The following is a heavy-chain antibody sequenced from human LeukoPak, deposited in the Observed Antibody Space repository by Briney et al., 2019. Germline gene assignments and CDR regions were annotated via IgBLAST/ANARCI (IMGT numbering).Heavy chain of an antibody. V-gene: IGHV4-38-2*01. Sequence: PSETLSLTCAVSNYPITSDYYWVWIRQPPGPGLEWIGQIFHSGIAQYNPSLKSRVAMSVDTSRSQFSVNLNSVTAADTAVYYCGRAGFGTAYNRFYYYMDVWGKGTTVTVSS. J-gene: IGHJ6*03. CDR1: NYPITSDYY. D-gene: IGHD3-16*01. CDR2: IFHSGIA. CDR3: GRAGFGTAYNRFYYYMDV.